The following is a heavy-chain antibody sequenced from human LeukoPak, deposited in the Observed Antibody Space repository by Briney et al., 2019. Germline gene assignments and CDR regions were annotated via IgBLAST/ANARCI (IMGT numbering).Heavy chain of an antibody. D-gene: IGHD3-10*01. V-gene: IGHV3-23*01. CDR1: GFTFSSYA. J-gene: IGHJ3*01. Sequence: GGSLRLSCAASGFTFSSYAMTWVRQAPGKGLEWVSGVSIRGDITNYADSVKGRFTFSRDNSMDTMFLQMNSLRVEDTATYYCAKGGWFGQSPSDAFDVWGQGTMVTVSS. CDR3: AKGGWFGQSPSDAFDV. CDR2: VSIRGDIT.